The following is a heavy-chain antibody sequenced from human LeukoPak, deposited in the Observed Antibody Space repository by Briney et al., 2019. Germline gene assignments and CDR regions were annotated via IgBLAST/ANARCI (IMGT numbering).Heavy chain of an antibody. V-gene: IGHV3-30*02. J-gene: IGHJ3*02. CDR3: ARAAPQRLRWGEWGAFDI. Sequence: PGGSLRLSCAASGFTFSSYGMHWVRQAPGKGLEWVAFIRYDGSNKYYADSVKGRFTISRDNSKNTLYLQMNSLRAEDTAVYYGARAAPQRLRWGEWGAFDIWGQGTMVTVSS. D-gene: IGHD3-16*01. CDR2: IRYDGSNK. CDR1: GFTFSSYG.